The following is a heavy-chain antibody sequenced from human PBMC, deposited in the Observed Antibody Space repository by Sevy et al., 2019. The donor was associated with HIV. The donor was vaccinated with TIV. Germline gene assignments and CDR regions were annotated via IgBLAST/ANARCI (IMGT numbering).Heavy chain of an antibody. CDR2: ISYDGSNK. J-gene: IGHJ6*02. Sequence: GGYLRLSCAASGFTFSSYAMHWVRQAPGKGLEWVAVISYDGSNKYYADSVKGRFTISRDNSKNTLYLQMNSLRAEDTAVYYSAGEGGSCSRTSCTNYYYYGMDVWGQGTPVGVSS. D-gene: IGHD2-2*01. V-gene: IGHV3-30*01. CDR3: AGEGGSCSRTSCTNYYYYGMDV. CDR1: GFTFSSYA.